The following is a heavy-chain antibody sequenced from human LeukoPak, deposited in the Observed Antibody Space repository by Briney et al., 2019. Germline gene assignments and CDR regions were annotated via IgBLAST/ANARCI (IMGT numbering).Heavy chain of an antibody. V-gene: IGHV4-34*01. Sequence: SETLSLTCAVYGGSFSGYYWSWIRQPPGKGLEWIGEINHSGSTNYNPSLKSRVTISVDTSKNQFSLKLSSVTAADTAVYYCAKGGERSKSNPPSSGCFDYWGQGTLVTVSS. J-gene: IGHJ4*02. D-gene: IGHD3-10*01. CDR1: GGSFSGYY. CDR3: AKGGERSKSNPPSSGCFDY. CDR2: INHSGST.